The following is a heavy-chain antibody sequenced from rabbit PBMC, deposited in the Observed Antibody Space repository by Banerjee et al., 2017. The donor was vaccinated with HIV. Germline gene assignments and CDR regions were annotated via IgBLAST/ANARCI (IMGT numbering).Heavy chain of an antibody. CDR3: ARCTYGFAGDAYVYAPNYFNL. Sequence: QSLEESGGDLVKPGASLTLTCTASGFSFSSNYYMCWVRQAPGKGLEWIACIYAGSSGTTYYASWAKGRFTISKTSSTTVTLQMTSLTAADTATYFCARCTYGFAGDAYVYAPNYFNLWGQGTLVTVS. V-gene: IGHV1S40*01. CDR1: GFSFSSNYY. CDR2: IYAGSSGTT. D-gene: IGHD6-1*01. J-gene: IGHJ4*01.